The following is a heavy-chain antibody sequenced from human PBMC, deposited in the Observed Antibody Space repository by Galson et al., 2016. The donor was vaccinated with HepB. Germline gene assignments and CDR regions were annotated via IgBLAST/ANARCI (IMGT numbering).Heavy chain of an antibody. D-gene: IGHD6-6*01. CDR1: GFTFSTYA. CDR2: ISGSGSST. V-gene: IGHV3-23*01. CDR3: ASTPSSSIDFYYYGMDV. J-gene: IGHJ6*04. Sequence: SLRLSCAASGFTFSTYAMTWVRQAPGKGLEWVSGISGSGSSTYCADAVRGRFTMSRDNSKNTLYLQMNSLRAEDTAVYYCASTPSSSIDFYYYGMDVWGKGTTVTVSS.